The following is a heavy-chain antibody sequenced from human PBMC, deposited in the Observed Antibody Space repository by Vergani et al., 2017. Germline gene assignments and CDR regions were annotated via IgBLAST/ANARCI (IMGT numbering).Heavy chain of an antibody. J-gene: IGHJ4*02. CDR2: IWYDGSNK. CDR1: GFTFSSYG. D-gene: IGHD3-10*01. CDR3: AREMVVRGVRSSSD. Sequence: QVQLVESGGGVVQPGRSLRLSCAASGFTFSSYGMHWVRQAPGKGLEWVAVIWYDGSNKYYADSVQGRFTISRDNSKNTLYLQMNSLRAADTAVYYCAREMVVRGVRSSSDWGQGTLVTVSS. V-gene: IGHV3-33*01.